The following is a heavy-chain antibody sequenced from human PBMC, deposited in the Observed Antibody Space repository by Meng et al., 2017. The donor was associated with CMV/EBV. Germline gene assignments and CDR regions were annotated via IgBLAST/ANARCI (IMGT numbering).Heavy chain of an antibody. Sequence: GESLKISCPASGFTFSSYAMSWVRQAPGKGLEWVSAISGSGGSTYYADSVKGRFTISRDNSKNTLYLQMSSLKASDTAMYYCARQSLYSSSWRWDYYYGMDVWGQGTTVTVSS. CDR1: GFTFSSYA. CDR2: ISGSGGST. D-gene: IGHD6-13*01. V-gene: IGHV3-23*01. J-gene: IGHJ6*02. CDR3: ARQSLYSSSWRWDYYYGMDV.